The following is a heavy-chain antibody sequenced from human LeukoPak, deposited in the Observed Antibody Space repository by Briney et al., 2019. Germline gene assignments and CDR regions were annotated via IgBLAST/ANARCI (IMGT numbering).Heavy chain of an antibody. CDR1: GDSVSSTTSY. V-gene: IGHV4-39*01. CDR2: IFYSGIT. CDR3: ARQLASLFFNS. Sequence: PSETLSLTCTVSGDSVSSTTSYWTWIRQPPGQGLEYIGSIFYSGITFYNPSLRSRVTMSVDTSKNQFSLKLNSVTAADTAVYFCARQLASLFFNSWGQGTLVAVSS. D-gene: IGHD3-16*01. J-gene: IGHJ4*02.